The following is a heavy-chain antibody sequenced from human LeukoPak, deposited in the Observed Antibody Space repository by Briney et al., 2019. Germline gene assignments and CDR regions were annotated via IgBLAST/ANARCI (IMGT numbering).Heavy chain of an antibody. CDR2: IYTTGHT. V-gene: IGHV4-4*07. CDR3: ARELASSWYYFDS. D-gene: IGHD6-13*01. CDR1: GGSMNSFY. J-gene: IGHJ4*02. Sequence: SETLSLTCTVSGGSMNSFYWNRIRQSAGKGLEWIGRIYTTGHTKYNPSLQSRVTMSVATSKNQFSLKLDFVTAADTAVYFCARELASSWYYFDSWGQGNLVAVSS.